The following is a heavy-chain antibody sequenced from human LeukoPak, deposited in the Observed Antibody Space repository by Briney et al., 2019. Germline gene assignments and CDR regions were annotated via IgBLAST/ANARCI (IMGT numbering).Heavy chain of an antibody. V-gene: IGHV3-13*01. Sequence: GGSLRLSCAASGFTLSSYDMHWVRHATGKGLEWVSAIGTAGDTYYPGSVKGRFTISRENAKNSLYLQMNSLRAGDTAVYYCARSLRGEAVPLHGMDVWGQGTTVTVSS. CDR1: GFTLSSYD. CDR2: IGTAGDT. CDR3: ARSLRGEAVPLHGMDV. J-gene: IGHJ6*02. D-gene: IGHD3-10*01.